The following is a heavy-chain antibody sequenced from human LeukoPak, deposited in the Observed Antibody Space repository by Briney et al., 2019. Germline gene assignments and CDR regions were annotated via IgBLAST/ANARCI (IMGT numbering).Heavy chain of an antibody. CDR1: GFTFSTYG. Sequence: GGSLRLSCAASGFTFSTYGMHWVRQAPGKGLQWVAFIPSDGSNKYYADSVKGRFTISRDNSKTTLYLQMSSLRPEDTAVYYCATDRNWGFSYWGQGTPVTVSS. D-gene: IGHD7-27*01. CDR3: ATDRNWGFSY. J-gene: IGHJ4*02. CDR2: IPSDGSNK. V-gene: IGHV3-30*02.